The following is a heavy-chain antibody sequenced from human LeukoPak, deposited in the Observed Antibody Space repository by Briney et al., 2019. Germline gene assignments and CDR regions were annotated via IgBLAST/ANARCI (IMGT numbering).Heavy chain of an antibody. CDR1: GGSISSYY. CDR3: AKQTGYCSSTSCNKWFAP. D-gene: IGHD2-2*02. CDR2: IYTSGST. J-gene: IGHJ5*02. V-gene: IGHV4-4*09. Sequence: SETLSLTCTVSGGSISSYYWSWIRQPPGKGLEWIGYIYTSGSTNYNPSLKSRVTISVDTSKNQFSLKLSSVTAADTAVYYCAKQTGYCSSTSCNKWFAPWAKEPLVTVSS.